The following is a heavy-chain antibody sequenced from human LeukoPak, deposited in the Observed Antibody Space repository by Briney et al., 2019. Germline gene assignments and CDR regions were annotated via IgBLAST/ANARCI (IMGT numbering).Heavy chain of an antibody. Sequence: GGSLRLSCAASGLTFSSYAMSWVRQAPGKGLEWVSAISGSGGSTYYADSVKGRFTISRHNSKNTLYLQMNSLRAEDTAVYYCAKDGDSSGYPNWFDPWGQGTLVTVSS. CDR2: ISGSGGST. V-gene: IGHV3-23*01. J-gene: IGHJ5*02. CDR1: GLTFSSYA. CDR3: AKDGDSSGYPNWFDP. D-gene: IGHD3-22*01.